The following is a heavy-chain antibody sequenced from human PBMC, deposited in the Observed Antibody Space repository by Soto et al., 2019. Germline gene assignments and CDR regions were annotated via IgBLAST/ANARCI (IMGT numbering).Heavy chain of an antibody. CDR3: AKYKGFNWHYVFDY. CDR2: MGGSSGTT. CDR1: GFTFSSFA. J-gene: IGHJ4*02. V-gene: IGHV3-23*01. Sequence: GASLRLSCAASGFTFSSFAMSWVRQAPGQGLEWASAMGGSSGTTYYADSVKGRFTISRDNSKNTLYLQMNSLRAEDTAVYYCAKYKGFNWHYVFDYWGQGIPVTVSS. D-gene: IGHD1-7*01.